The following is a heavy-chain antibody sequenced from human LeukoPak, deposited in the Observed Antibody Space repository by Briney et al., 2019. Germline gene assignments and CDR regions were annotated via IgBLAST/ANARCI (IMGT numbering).Heavy chain of an antibody. D-gene: IGHD6-19*01. J-gene: IGHJ4*02. Sequence: GGSLRLSCAASRFTFDDYAMHWVRQAPGKGLEWVSLISGDGGSTYYADSVKGRFTISRDNSKNSLYLQMNSLRTEDTALYYCAQSYEAVAGNFDYWGQGTLVTVSS. V-gene: IGHV3-43*02. CDR2: ISGDGGST. CDR1: RFTFDDYA. CDR3: AQSYEAVAGNFDY.